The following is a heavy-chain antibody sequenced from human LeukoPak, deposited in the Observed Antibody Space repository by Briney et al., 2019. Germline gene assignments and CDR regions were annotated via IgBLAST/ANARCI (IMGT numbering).Heavy chain of an antibody. CDR2: IYYSGST. CDR3: ARRITAYYYGMDV. CDR1: GGSISSGGYY. J-gene: IGHJ6*02. V-gene: IGHV4-31*03. Sequence: SQTLSLTCTVSGGSISSGGYYWSWIRQHPGKGLEWIGYIYYSGSTYYNPSLKSRVTISVDTSKNQFSLKLSSVTAADTAVYYCARRITAYYYGMDVWGQGTTVTVS. D-gene: IGHD3-3*01.